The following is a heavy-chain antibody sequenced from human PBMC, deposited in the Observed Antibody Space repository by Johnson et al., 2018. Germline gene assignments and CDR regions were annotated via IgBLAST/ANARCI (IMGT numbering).Heavy chain of an antibody. CDR1: GFIFSSYG. CDR3: ATTTTVAWVGFCQQ. D-gene: IGHD4-23*01. V-gene: IGHV3-33*01. CDR2: IWYDGSKK. J-gene: IGHJ1*01. Sequence: QVQLVQSGGGVVQXGRSLRLSCKASGFIFSSYGMHWVRQAPGKGLEWVAFIWYDGSKKYYTDSVKGRFTISRDDSKNTLYLQMNSLRAGDTAMYYCATTTTVAWVGFCQQWGQGTLVTVSS.